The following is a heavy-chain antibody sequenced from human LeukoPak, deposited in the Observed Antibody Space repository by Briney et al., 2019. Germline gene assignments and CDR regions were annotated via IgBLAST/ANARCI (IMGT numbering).Heavy chain of an antibody. CDR1: GFTFSGYW. V-gene: IGHV3-7*01. CDR3: ARESTAGYNSSWYGFRN. CDR2: INQDGSEK. Sequence: GGSLRLSCAASGFTFSGYWMSWVRQAPGKGLEWVANINQDGSEKYYVGSVKGRFTISRDNAKNSLFLQMGSLRVEDTAVYYCARESTAGYNSSWYGFRNWGQGTLVSVSS. J-gene: IGHJ1*01. D-gene: IGHD6-13*01.